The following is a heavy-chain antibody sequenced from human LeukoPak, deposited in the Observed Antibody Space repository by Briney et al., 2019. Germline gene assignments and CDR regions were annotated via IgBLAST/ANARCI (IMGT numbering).Heavy chain of an antibody. J-gene: IGHJ4*02. Sequence: GRSLRLLCAASGFTFSNAWMSWVRQAGGEWLEWVGRIKSDTDGGTTDYAAPVKGRFTISRDDSKNTLYLQMNSLKTEDTALYYCTTGPGGDYWGQGTLVTVSS. CDR2: IKSDTDGGTT. V-gene: IGHV3-15*01. CDR1: GFTFSNAW. D-gene: IGHD1-26*01. CDR3: TTGPGGDY.